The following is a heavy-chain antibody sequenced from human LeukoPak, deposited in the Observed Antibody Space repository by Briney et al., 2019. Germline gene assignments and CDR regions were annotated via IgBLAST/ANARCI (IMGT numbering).Heavy chain of an antibody. CDR2: ISTYNGKT. V-gene: IGHV1-18*01. D-gene: IGHD6-6*01. CDR1: GYTFTSNS. J-gene: IGHJ4*02. Sequence: ASVKVSCKASGYTFTSNSINWVRQAPGQGLEWMGWISTYNGKTGYAQKAQGRVTMTTDTSTSTAYMELRSLRSDDTAVYYCARDRWRDGSSSFDNWGQGTLVTVSS. CDR3: ARDRWRDGSSSFDN.